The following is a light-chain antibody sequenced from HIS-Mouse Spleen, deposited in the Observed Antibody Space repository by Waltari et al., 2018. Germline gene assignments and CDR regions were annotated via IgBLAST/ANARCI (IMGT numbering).Light chain of an antibody. Sequence: QSALTQPRSVSGSPGQSVTISCTGTSSAVGGYNYVSWYQQHPGKAPKLRIYDVSKRPSGIPERFSGSSSGTTVTLTISGAQVEDEADYYCYSAADNNLVVFGGGTKLTVL. CDR2: DVS. CDR3: YSAADNNLVV. J-gene: IGLJ3*02. V-gene: IGLV2-11*01. CDR1: SSAVGGYNY.